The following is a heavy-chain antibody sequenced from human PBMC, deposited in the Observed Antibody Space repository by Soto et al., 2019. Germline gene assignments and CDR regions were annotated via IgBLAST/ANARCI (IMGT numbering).Heavy chain of an antibody. CDR3: TTDGTTVTTIFDY. Sequence: EVQLVESGGDLVKPGGSLRLSCAASGFTFSNAWMSWVRQAPGKGLEWVGSIKSKTDGGTTDYAAPVKGRFTISRDDSKNTLYLQMNSLKTEDTAVYYCTTDGTTVTTIFDYWGQGTLVTVSS. CDR2: IKSKTDGGTT. J-gene: IGHJ4*02. CDR1: GFTFSNAW. V-gene: IGHV3-15*01. D-gene: IGHD4-17*01.